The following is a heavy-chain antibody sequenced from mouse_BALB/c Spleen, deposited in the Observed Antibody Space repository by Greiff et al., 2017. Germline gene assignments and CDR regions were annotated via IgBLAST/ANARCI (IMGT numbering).Heavy chain of an antibody. CDR1: GYTFTSYW. V-gene: IGHV1-69*02. D-gene: IGHD1-1*01. CDR3: ARENYYGSSYWYFDV. J-gene: IGHJ1*01. Sequence: VQLQQPGAELVKPGAPVKLSCKASGYTFTSYWMNWVKQRPGRGLEWIGRIDPSDSETHYNQKFKDKATLTVDKSSSTAYIQLSSLTSEDSAVYYCARENYYGSSYWYFDVWGAGTTVTVSS. CDR2: IDPSDSET.